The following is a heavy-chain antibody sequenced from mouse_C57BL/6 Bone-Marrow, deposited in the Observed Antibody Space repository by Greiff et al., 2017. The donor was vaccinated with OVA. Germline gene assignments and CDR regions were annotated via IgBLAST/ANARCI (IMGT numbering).Heavy chain of an antibody. J-gene: IGHJ1*03. CDR1: GFTFTDYY. V-gene: IGHV1-36*01. CDR2: VYPYNGGT. Sequence: EVQLQQSGPVLVKPGPSVKISCKASGFTFTDYYMHWVKQSHGKSLEWIGLVYPYNGGTSYNQKFKGKATLTVDTSSSTAYMELNSLTSEDSAVYYCARRRALYYGSSYWYFDVWGTGTTVTVSS. D-gene: IGHD1-1*01. CDR3: ARRRALYYGSSYWYFDV.